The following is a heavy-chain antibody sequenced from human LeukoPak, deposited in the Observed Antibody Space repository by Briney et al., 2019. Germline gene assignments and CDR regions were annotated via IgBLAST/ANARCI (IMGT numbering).Heavy chain of an antibody. D-gene: IGHD5-12*01. CDR2: IYYSGST. CDR3: ARDGRERGSLFDY. CDR1: GGSISSSSYY. V-gene: IGHV4-39*07. Sequence: SETLSLTCTVSGGSISSSSYYWGWIRQPPGKGLEWIGSIYYSGSTYYNLSLKSRVTISVDTSKNQFSLKLSSVTAADTAVYYCARDGRERGSLFDYWGQGTLVTVSS. J-gene: IGHJ4*02.